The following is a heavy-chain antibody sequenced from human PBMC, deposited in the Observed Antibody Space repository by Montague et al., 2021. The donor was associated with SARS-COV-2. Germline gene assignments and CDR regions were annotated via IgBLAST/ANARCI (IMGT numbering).Heavy chain of an antibody. CDR1: GGSFSGNY. Sequence: SETLSLTCAVSGGSFSGNYWSWVRQSPGKGLQWIGETNQSGDINYNPSLKSRVTISVDTSRNQFSLKLTSVTAADTAVYFCARGQQGVNMVLVVIGFYCYMDVWGKGTPVTVSS. V-gene: IGHV4-34*01. J-gene: IGHJ6*03. CDR3: ARGQQGVNMVLVVIGFYCYMDV. CDR2: TNQSGDI. D-gene: IGHD2-8*02.